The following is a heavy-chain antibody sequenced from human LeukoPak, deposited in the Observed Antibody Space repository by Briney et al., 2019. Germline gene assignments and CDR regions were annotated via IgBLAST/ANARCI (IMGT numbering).Heavy chain of an antibody. V-gene: IGHV1-8*02. J-gene: IGHJ4*02. CDR3: ARGRGGSSYFDY. CDR1: GGTFSSYA. CDR2: MNPNSGNT. D-gene: IGHD2-15*01. Sequence: ASVKVSCKASGGTFSSYAISWVRQAPGQGLEWMGWMNPNSGNTGYAQKFQGRVTMTRNTSISTAYMELSSLRSEDTAVYYCARGRGGSSYFDYWGQGTLVTVSS.